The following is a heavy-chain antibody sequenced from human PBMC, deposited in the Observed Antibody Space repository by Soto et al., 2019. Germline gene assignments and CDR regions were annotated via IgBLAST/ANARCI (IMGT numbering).Heavy chain of an antibody. CDR1: GYTFTSYG. J-gene: IGHJ6*02. CDR2: INAYNGNT. CDR3: ARVRTYYYDSSGPNGMDV. D-gene: IGHD3-22*01. Sequence: ASVKVSCKASGYTFTSYGISWVRQAPGQGLEWMGWINAYNGNTNYAQKFQGRVTITADESTSTAYMELSSLRSEDTAVYYCARVRTYYYDSSGPNGMDVWGQGTTVTVSS. V-gene: IGHV1-18*01.